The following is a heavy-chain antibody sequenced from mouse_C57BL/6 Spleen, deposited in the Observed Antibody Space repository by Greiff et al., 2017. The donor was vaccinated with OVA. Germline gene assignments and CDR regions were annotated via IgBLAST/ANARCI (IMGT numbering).Heavy chain of an antibody. V-gene: IGHV1-50*01. D-gene: IGHD2-4*01. Sequence: VQLQQPGAELVKPGASVKLSCKASSYTFTSYWMQWVKQRPGQGLEWIGEIDPSDSYTNYNQKFKGKATLTVDTSSSTAYMQLSSLTSEDSAVYYCASPYDYGFAYWGQGTLVTVSA. CDR3: ASPYDYGFAY. CDR1: SYTFTSYW. CDR2: IDPSDSYT. J-gene: IGHJ3*01.